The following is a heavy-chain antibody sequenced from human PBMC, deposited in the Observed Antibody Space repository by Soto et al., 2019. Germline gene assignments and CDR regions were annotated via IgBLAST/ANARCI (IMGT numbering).Heavy chain of an antibody. CDR2: VWKDGSNR. CDR1: GITFSDYG. J-gene: IGHJ4*02. Sequence: PGGSLRLSCAASGITFSDYGMHWVRQAPGKGLEWVAGVWKDGSNRDYVDSEKGRFTISRDNSKNTLYLQMNSLRDEDTAVYYCAKVPRGSNFGYYNFWGQGTLVTVSS. CDR3: AKVPRGSNFGYYNF. D-gene: IGHD5-18*01. V-gene: IGHV3-30*02.